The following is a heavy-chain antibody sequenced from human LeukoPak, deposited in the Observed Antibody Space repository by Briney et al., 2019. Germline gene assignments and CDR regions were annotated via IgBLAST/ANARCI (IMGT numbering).Heavy chain of an antibody. D-gene: IGHD6-19*01. J-gene: IGHJ4*02. CDR1: GGSVSSGSYY. CDR3: ARSLITVAGATAGFDF. CDR2: IYYSGST. Sequence: PSETLSLTCTVSGGSVSSGSYYWSWIRQPPGKGLEWIAYIYYSGSTNYNPSLKNRVTISVDTSKNQFSLKLTSVTAADTAVNYCARSLITVAGATAGFDFWGQGTLVTVSS. V-gene: IGHV4-61*01.